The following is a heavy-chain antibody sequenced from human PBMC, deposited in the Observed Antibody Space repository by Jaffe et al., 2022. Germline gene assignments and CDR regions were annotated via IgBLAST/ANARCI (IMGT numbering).Heavy chain of an antibody. D-gene: IGHD5-18*01. J-gene: IGHJ4*02. CDR1: GFTVSSNY. CDR2: ISSGGNT. CDR3: ARAGYSYGYDFEY. V-gene: IGHV3-66*02. Sequence: EVQLVESGGGLVQPGGSLRLSCAASGFTVSSNYMNWVRQAPGKGLEWVSLISSGGNTYYADSVKGRFTISRDNSKNAMYLQMNSLRVEDTAVYYCARAGYSYGYDFEYWGQGTLVTVSS.